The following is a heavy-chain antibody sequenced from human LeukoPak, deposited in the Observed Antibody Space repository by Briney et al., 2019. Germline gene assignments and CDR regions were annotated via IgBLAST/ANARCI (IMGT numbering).Heavy chain of an antibody. CDR2: IYPSDSNI. D-gene: IGHD5-18*01. J-gene: IGHJ4*02. Sequence: GESLKISCKASGYSFTTFWIGWVRQMPGKGLEWMGIIYPSDSNIRYSPSFQGQVTISADKSISTAYLQWSSLKASDTAMYYCARQGHGYSYGTDDYWGQGTLVTVSS. CDR3: ARQGHGYSYGTDDY. CDR1: GYSFTTFW. V-gene: IGHV5-51*01.